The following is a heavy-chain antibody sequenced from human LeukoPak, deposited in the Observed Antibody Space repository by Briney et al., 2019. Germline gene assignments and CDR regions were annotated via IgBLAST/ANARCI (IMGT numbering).Heavy chain of an antibody. V-gene: IGHV3-33*01. CDR1: GFTFSSYG. CDR3: ARDPGSVVCSSTSCYEYNWFDP. CDR2: IWYDGSNK. D-gene: IGHD2-2*01. Sequence: GRSLRLSCAAAGFTFSSYGMHWVRQAPGKGLEWVAVIWYDGSNKYYADSAKGRFTISRDNAKNTLYLQMNSLRAEDTAVYYCARDPGSVVCSSTSCYEYNWFDPWGQETLVTVSS. J-gene: IGHJ5*02.